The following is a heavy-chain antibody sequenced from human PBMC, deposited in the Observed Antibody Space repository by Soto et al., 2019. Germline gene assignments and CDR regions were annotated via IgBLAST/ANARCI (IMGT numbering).Heavy chain of an antibody. CDR2: IIPIFGTA. D-gene: IGHD3-22*01. CDR3: ARKLYYYDSSGYYPFDY. CDR1: GGTFSSYA. Sequence: ASVKVSCKASGGTFSSYAISWVRQAPGQGLEWMGGIIPIFGTANYAQKFQGRVTITADESTSTAYMELSSLRSEDTAVYYCARKLYYYDSSGYYPFDYWGQGTLVTVSS. V-gene: IGHV1-69*13. J-gene: IGHJ4*02.